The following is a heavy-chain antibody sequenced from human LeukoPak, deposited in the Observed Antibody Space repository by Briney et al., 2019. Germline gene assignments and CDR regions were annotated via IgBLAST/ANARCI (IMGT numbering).Heavy chain of an antibody. CDR1: GYTFTGYY. Sequence: ASVKVSCKASGYTFTGYYMHWVRRAPGQGLEWMGWINPNSGGTNYAQKFQGRVTITRDTSISTAYMELRRLRSDDTAVYYCAREESGITIFGVVLIGFDPWGQGTLVTVSS. J-gene: IGHJ5*02. V-gene: IGHV1-2*02. CDR3: AREESGITIFGVVLIGFDP. CDR2: INPNSGGT. D-gene: IGHD3-3*01.